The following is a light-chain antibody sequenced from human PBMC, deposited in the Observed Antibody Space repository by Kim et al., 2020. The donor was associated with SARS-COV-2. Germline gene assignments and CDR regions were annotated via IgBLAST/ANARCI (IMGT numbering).Light chain of an antibody. CDR3: QQYYSYPWT. CDR2: AAS. CDR1: QAISTY. Sequence: AIRMTQSPSSFSASTGDRVTITCRASQAISTYLAWYQQKPGKAPNLLIYAASTLNSGVPSRFSGSGSGTDFTLSISCLQSEDFATYYCQQYYSYPWTFGQGTKVEIK. J-gene: IGKJ1*01. V-gene: IGKV1-8*01.